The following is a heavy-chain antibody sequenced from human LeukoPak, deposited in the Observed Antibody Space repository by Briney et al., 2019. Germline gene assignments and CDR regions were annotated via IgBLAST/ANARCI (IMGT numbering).Heavy chain of an antibody. CDR3: AREICSSTSCYTTYYYYYGMDV. Sequence: ASVKVSCKASGHTFTSYAMNWVRQAPGQGLEWMGWINTNTGNPTYAQGFTGRFVFSLDTSVSTAYLQISSLKAEDTAVYYCAREICSSTSCYTTYYYYYGMDVWGQGTTVTVSS. D-gene: IGHD2-2*02. CDR1: GHTFTSYA. CDR2: INTNTGNP. V-gene: IGHV7-4-1*02. J-gene: IGHJ6*02.